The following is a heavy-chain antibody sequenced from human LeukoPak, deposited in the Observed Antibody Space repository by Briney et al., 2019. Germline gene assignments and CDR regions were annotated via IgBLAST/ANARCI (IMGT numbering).Heavy chain of an antibody. CDR2: IIPIFGTA. CDR3: ARGGVGATSPYYYGMDV. CDR1: GGTFSGYA. V-gene: IGHV1-69*13. J-gene: IGHJ6*02. Sequence: SVKVSCKASGGTFSGYAISWVRQTPGQGLEWMGGIIPIFGTANYAQKFQGRVTITADESTSTAYMELSSLRSEDTAVYYCARGGVGATSPYYYGMDVCGQGSTVTVSS. D-gene: IGHD1-26*01.